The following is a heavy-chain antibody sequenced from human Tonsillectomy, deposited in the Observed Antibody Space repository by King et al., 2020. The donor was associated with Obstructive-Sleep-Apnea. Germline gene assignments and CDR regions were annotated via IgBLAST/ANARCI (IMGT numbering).Heavy chain of an antibody. D-gene: IGHD4-17*01. CDR2: IYYSGRT. J-gene: IGHJ4*02. V-gene: IGHV4-30-4*07. CDR3: SRGGDYGDSRTAVGADY. CDR1: GGSISSGAYS. Sequence: VQLQESGPGLVKPSQTLSLTCAVSGGSISSGAYSWSWIRQPPGKGLEWIGYIYYSGRTYYNPSLKSRVTISVDTSKNQFSLKLSSVTAADTAVYYCSRGGDYGDSRTAVGADYWGQGPLVTVS.